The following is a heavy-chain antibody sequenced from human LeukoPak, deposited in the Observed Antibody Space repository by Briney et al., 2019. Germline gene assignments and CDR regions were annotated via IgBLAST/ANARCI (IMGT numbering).Heavy chain of an antibody. CDR2: INTNTGNP. J-gene: IGHJ4*02. D-gene: IGHD3-22*01. CDR3: ARGDYDTHGYQTR. CDR1: GYIFTNYV. Sequence: ASVKVSCKASGYIFTNYVLHWVRQAPGQGLEWMGWINTNTGNPTYAQGFTGRFVFSLDTSVSTAYLQISSLKADDTAMYYCARGDYDTHGYQTRWGQGTLVTVSS. V-gene: IGHV7-4-1*02.